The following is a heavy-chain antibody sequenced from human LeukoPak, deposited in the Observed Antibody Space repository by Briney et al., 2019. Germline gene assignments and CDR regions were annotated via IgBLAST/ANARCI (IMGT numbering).Heavy chain of an antibody. CDR1: GFTFGSSA. Sequence: PGGSLRLSCAASGFTFGSSAMSWVRQAPGNGPEWVSTFSRSGPDTYYADSVKGRFTIFRDNSKNTLYLQMNSLRAEDTAVYYCAKGSLGSWYYFDYWGQGTLVTVSS. CDR3: AKGSLGSWYYFDY. CDR2: FSRSGPDT. D-gene: IGHD6-13*01. V-gene: IGHV3-23*01. J-gene: IGHJ4*02.